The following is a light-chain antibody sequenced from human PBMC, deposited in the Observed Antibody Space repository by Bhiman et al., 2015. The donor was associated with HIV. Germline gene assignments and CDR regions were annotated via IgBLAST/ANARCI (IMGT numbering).Light chain of an antibody. J-gene: IGLJ1*01. CDR3: SSLTSSITYV. Sequence: QSALTQPASMSGSPGQSIIISCTGTKTDIGSYNYVSWYQQHPGKAPKLMIYDVSNRPSGVSNRFSGSKSGNTASLTISGLQAEDEADYYCSSLTSSITYVFGTGTNVTVL. CDR2: DVS. CDR1: KTDIGSYNY. V-gene: IGLV2-14*03.